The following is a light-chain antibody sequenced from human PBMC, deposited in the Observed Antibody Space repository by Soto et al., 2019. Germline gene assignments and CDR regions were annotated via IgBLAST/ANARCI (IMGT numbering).Light chain of an antibody. CDR1: SIDVGGYNY. CDR2: EVS. Sequence: QSALTQPASVSGSPGQSITISCTGTSIDVGGYNYVSWYQQHPGKAPKLMIYEVSNRPSGVSNRFSGSKSGNTASLTISGLQAEDEADYYCSSYTSSSRVFGGGTKLTVL. CDR3: SSYTSSSRV. J-gene: IGLJ3*02. V-gene: IGLV2-14*01.